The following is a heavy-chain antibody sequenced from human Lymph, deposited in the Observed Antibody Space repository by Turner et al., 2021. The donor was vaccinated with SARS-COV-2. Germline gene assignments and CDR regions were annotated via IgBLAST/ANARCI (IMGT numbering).Heavy chain of an antibody. CDR2: RSYDGSNK. CDR1: GFTFSTYA. J-gene: IGHJ6*02. Sequence: QVHLVWSGGGVDQPGRSLRPSCAGSGFTFSTYAIYWVRQAPGKGLECVAVRSYDGSNKYYEDSVKGRFTISRDNSKHMLYLQMNSLRAEDTAVYYCARYASGGYFYYGMDVWGQGTTVTVSS. D-gene: IGHD3-10*01. V-gene: IGHV3-30*04. CDR3: ARYASGGYFYYGMDV.